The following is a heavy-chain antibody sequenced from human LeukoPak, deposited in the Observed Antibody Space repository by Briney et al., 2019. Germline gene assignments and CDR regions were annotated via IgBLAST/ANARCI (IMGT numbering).Heavy chain of an antibody. CDR1: GGSVSSSNYY. CDR2: VSYSGST. V-gene: IGHV4-39*01. Sequence: SETLSLTCTVSGGSVSSSNYYWGWIRQPPGKGLEWIGSVSYSGSTYYNSSLKSRVTISVDTSENQFSLKLSSVTAGDTAVYFCARMLDTALVTSFDYWGQGTLVTVSS. J-gene: IGHJ4*02. D-gene: IGHD5-18*01. CDR3: ARMLDTALVTSFDY.